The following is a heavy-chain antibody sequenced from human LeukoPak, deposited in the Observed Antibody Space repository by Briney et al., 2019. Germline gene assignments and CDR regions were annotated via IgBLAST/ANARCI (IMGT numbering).Heavy chain of an antibody. Sequence: GGSLRLSCAASGFTFNSYSMNWFRQAPGKGLEWVSSISSSSRFIYYADSVKGRFTISRDNAKNSLYLQMTSLRAADTAVYYCARGKRWLNYWGQGTLVTVSS. CDR2: ISSSSRFI. D-gene: IGHD5-24*01. J-gene: IGHJ4*02. CDR1: GFTFNSYS. V-gene: IGHV3-21*01. CDR3: ARGKRWLNY.